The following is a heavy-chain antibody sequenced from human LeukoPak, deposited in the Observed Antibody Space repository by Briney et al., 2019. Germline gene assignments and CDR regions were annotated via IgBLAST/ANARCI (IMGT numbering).Heavy chain of an antibody. CDR2: INHSGST. CDR3: ATSSYITMIGY. D-gene: IGHD3-22*01. CDR1: GGSFSGYY. J-gene: IGHJ4*02. V-gene: IGHV4-34*01. Sequence: PPETLSLTCAVYGGSFSGYYWSWIRQPPGKGLEWIGEINHSGSTNYNPSPKSRVTISVDTSKNQFSLKLSSVTAADTAVYYCATSSYITMIGYWGQGTLVTVSS.